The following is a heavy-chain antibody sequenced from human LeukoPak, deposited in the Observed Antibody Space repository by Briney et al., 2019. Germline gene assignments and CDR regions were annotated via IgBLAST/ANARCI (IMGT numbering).Heavy chain of an antibody. J-gene: IGHJ4*02. CDR1: GYTFTGYY. Sequence: ASVKVFCKASGYTFTGYYMHWVRQAPGQGLEWMGWINPNSGGTNYAQKFQGRVTMTRDTSISTAYMELSRLRSDDTAVYYCAKDGGWSSSNHYFDYWGQGTLVTVSS. D-gene: IGHD6-6*01. V-gene: IGHV1-2*02. CDR2: INPNSGGT. CDR3: AKDGGWSSSNHYFDY.